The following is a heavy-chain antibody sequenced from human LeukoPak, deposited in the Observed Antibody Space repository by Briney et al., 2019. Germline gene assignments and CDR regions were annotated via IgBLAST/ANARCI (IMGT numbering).Heavy chain of an antibody. CDR3: AKDPRALWTSDP. CDR2: ISGSGDST. J-gene: IGHJ5*02. V-gene: IGHV3-23*01. Sequence: GGSLRLSCAASGFTFSSYAMSWVRQAPGKGLEWVSAISGSGDSTYYADSVKGRFTISRDNSKNTLYLQMNSLRAEDTAVYYCAKDPRALWTSDPWGQGTLVTVSS. CDR1: GFTFSSYA. D-gene: IGHD3-10*01.